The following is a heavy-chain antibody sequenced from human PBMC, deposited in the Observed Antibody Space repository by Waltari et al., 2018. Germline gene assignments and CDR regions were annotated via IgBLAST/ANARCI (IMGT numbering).Heavy chain of an antibody. V-gene: IGHV4-59*10. CDR3: ARGGYYGSGSPFDY. D-gene: IGHD3-10*01. CDR2: IYTRGST. J-gene: IGHJ4*02. CDR1: GGSFSGYY. Sequence: QVQLQQWGAGLLQPSETLSLTCAVYGGSFSGYYWSWIRQPAGKGLEWIGRIYTRGSTNYNPSLKSRGTMSVDTAKNQFFRKLSSVTAADTAVYYCARGGYYGSGSPFDYWGQGTLVTVSS.